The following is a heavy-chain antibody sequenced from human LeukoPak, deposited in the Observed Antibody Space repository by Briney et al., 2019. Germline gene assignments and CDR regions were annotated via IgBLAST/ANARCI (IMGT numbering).Heavy chain of an antibody. J-gene: IGHJ4*02. Sequence: SGGSLRLSCAASGFTFSSYAMTWVRQAPGKGLEWVSGISGSGVSTFYADSVKGRFTISRDNSKNTVYLRMNSLTAEDTALYYCAKHVDSISGCLEYWGQGTLVTVSS. V-gene: IGHV3-23*01. CDR3: AKHVDSISGCLEY. CDR2: ISGSGVST. D-gene: IGHD3-3*02. CDR1: GFTFSSYA.